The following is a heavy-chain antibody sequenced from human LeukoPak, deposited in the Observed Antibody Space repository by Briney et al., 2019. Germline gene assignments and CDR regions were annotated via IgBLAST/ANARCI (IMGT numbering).Heavy chain of an antibody. CDR3: AKDQDSSGYVGTYYFDY. CDR1: GYTFTSYY. Sequence: ASVKVSCKASGYTFTSYYMHWVRQAPGQGLEWMGIINPSGGSTSYAQKFQGRVTMTRDMSTSTVYMELSSLRAEDTALYYCAKDQDSSGYVGTYYFDYWGQGTLVTVSS. V-gene: IGHV1-46*01. J-gene: IGHJ4*02. CDR2: INPSGGST. D-gene: IGHD3-22*01.